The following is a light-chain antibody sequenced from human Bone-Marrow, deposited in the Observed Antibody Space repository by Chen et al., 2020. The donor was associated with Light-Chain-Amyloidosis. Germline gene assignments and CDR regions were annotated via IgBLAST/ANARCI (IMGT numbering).Light chain of an antibody. Sequence: SYELTQPPSVSVSPGQTARITCSGDDLPTKYAYWYQQEPGKAPVLVIHRDTERPSGISERFAGWGSGTGATLAVRGVPAEDEADYHCQSADSSGTYGVIFGGGTKLTVL. V-gene: IGLV3-25*03. CDR1: DLPTKY. J-gene: IGLJ2*01. CDR2: RDT. CDR3: QSADSSGTYGVI.